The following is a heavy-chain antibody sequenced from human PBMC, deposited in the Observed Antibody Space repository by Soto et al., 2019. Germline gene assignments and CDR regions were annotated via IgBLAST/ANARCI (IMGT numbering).Heavy chain of an antibody. V-gene: IGHV4-34*01. J-gene: IGHJ5*02. CDR1: GGSFSGYY. Sequence: QVQLQQWGAGLLNPSETLSLTCAVYGGSFSGYYWSWIRQPPGKGLAWIGEINHSGSTNYNPSLKNRVTISVDTSKSQFPRQLCSVAAAATAVYYCASREMVVAATRLGWCDPWGQGTLVTVSS. CDR3: ASREMVVAATRLGWCDP. CDR2: INHSGST. D-gene: IGHD2-15*01.